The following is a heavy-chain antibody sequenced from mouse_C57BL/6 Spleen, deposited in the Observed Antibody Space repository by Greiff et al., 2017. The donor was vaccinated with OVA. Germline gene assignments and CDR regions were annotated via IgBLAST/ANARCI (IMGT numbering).Heavy chain of an antibody. V-gene: IGHV6-6*01. CDR1: GFTFSDAW. Sequence: EVKLVESGGGLVQPGGSMKLSCAASGFTFSDAWMDWVRQSPEKGLEWVAEIRNKANNHATYYAESVQGRFTISRDDSKSSVYLQMNSLRAEDTGIYYCRGTGTSWYFDVWGTGTTVTVSS. CDR3: RGTGTSWYFDV. D-gene: IGHD4-1*01. CDR2: IRNKANNHAT. J-gene: IGHJ1*03.